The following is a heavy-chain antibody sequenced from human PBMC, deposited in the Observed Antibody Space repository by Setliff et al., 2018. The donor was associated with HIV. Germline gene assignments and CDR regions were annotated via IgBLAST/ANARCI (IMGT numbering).Heavy chain of an antibody. J-gene: IGHJ6*03. CDR3: ARVPIYYYYYMDV. V-gene: IGHV4-59*12. CDR1: GGSFSDYY. CDR2: IYYSGFT. Sequence: SETLSLTCAVYGGSFSDYYWSWIRQPPGKGLEWIGYIYYSGFTSYNPSLKSRVTISLDTSKNQFSLKLSSVTAADTAVYYCARVPIYYYYYMDVWGKGTTVTVSS.